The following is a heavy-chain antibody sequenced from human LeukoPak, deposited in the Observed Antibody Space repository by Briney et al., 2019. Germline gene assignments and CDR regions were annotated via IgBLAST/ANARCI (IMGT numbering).Heavy chain of an antibody. CDR3: GKVAGVAGTLYGAFDI. D-gene: IGHD6-19*01. J-gene: IGHJ3*02. CDR1: GFTLGDYA. V-gene: IGHV3-43*02. Sequence: GGSLRLSCAASGFTLGDYAMYWVRHGPGKGLEWVSLISGEGTPYYADSVKGRFTISRDRSKNSLYLQMNSLSIEDTALYYCGKVAGVAGTLYGAFDIWGQGTMVTVSS. CDR2: ISGEGTP.